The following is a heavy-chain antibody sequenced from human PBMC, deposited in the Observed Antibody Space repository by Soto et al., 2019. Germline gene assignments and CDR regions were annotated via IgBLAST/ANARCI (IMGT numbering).Heavy chain of an antibody. CDR2: ISGSGGST. D-gene: IGHD4-17*01. V-gene: IGHV3-23*01. J-gene: IGHJ1*01. Sequence: EVQLLESGGSLVQPGGSLRLSCAASGFTFSSYAMSWVRQAPGKGLEWVSAISGSGGSTHYADSVKGRFTISRDNSKNTLYLQMNSLRAEDTAVYYCASTRTVTTRGYFQHWGQGTLVTVSS. CDR1: GFTFSSYA. CDR3: ASTRTVTTRGYFQH.